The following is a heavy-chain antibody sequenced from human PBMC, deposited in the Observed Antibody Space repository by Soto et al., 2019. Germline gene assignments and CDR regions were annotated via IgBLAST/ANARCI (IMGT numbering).Heavy chain of an antibody. J-gene: IGHJ4*02. CDR2: INSGSTSV. D-gene: IGHD2-2*01. V-gene: IGHV3-48*04. CDR1: GFDFNRYS. Sequence: EVQLVESGGGLVQPGGSLRLSCVASGFDFNRYSMNWVRQAPGKGLEWISYINSGSTSVFYADSVRGRFTIYRDNAKNSLYLQMTSLRAEDTAVYYCTSSTSPDAYGGQGTLVTVSS. CDR3: TSSTSPDAY.